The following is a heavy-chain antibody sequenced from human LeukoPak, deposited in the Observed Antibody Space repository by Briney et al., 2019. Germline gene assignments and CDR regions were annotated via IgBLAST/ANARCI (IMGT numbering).Heavy chain of an antibody. CDR2: IYNSGST. CDR3: GRGRGRYDSSGYYYDY. CDR1: GGSISSSSYY. J-gene: IGHJ4*02. D-gene: IGHD3-22*01. V-gene: IGHV4-39*07. Sequence: SETLSLTCTVSGGSISSSSYYWGWIRQPPGQGLEWIGSIYNSGSTYYNPSLKSRVTISVDTSKNQFSLKLSSVTAADTAVYYCGRGRGRYDSSGYYYDYWGQRTLVTVSS.